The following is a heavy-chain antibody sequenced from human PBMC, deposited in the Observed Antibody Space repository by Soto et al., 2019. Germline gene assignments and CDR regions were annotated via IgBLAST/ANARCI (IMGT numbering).Heavy chain of an antibody. CDR1: GYTFTSYY. V-gene: IGHV1-46*01. CDR2: INPSGGST. J-gene: IGHJ6*02. CDR3: ARVGCSSTSCHPRPPYYYDYGMDV. D-gene: IGHD2-2*01. Sequence: ASVEVSCKASGYTFTSYYMRWVRQAPGQGLEWMGIINPSGGSTSYAQKFQGRVTMTRDTSTSTVYMELSSLRSEDTAVYYCARVGCSSTSCHPRPPYYYDYGMDVWGQGTTVTVSS.